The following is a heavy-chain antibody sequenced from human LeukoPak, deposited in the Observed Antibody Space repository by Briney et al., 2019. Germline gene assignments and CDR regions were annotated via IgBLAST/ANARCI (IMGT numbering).Heavy chain of an antibody. J-gene: IGHJ4*02. Sequence: ASVKVSRKASRYAFTRYGIRCVRQPPGQALEWLAGSSAYNGNTNEAQKLQGRVTMTTDTSTSTAYVELRSLRSDDTAVDYCARVMDYYDSSGYDYWGQGTLVTVSS. CDR2: SSAYNGNT. V-gene: IGHV1-18*01. CDR1: RYAFTRYG. D-gene: IGHD3-22*01. CDR3: ARVMDYYDSSGYDY.